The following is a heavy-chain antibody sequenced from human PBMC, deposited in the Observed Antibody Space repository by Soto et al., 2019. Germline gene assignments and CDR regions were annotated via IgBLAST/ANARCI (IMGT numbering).Heavy chain of an antibody. J-gene: IGHJ4*02. CDR1: GFSLSTSGVG. D-gene: IGHD3-10*01. CDR2: IYWDDDK. Sequence: GSGPTLVNPTQTLTLPCTFSGFSLSTSGVGVGWIRQPPGKALEWLALIYWDDDKRYSPSLKSRLTITKDTSKNQVVLTMTNMDPVDTATYYCAHMGWVYYGSGSYYNAPYFDYWGQGTLVTVSS. V-gene: IGHV2-5*02. CDR3: AHMGWVYYGSGSYYNAPYFDY.